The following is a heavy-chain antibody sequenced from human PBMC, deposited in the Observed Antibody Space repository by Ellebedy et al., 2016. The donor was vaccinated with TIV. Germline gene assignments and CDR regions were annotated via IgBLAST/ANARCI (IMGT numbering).Heavy chain of an antibody. CDR1: GYTFTSYY. Sequence: ASVKVSXKASGYTFTSYYMHWVRQAPGQGLEWMGIINPSGGSTSYAQKFQGRVTMTTDTSTSTAYMELRSLRSDDTAVYYCARVWFGLMDVWGQGTTVTVSS. CDR2: INPSGGST. CDR3: ARVWFGLMDV. D-gene: IGHD3-10*01. J-gene: IGHJ6*02. V-gene: IGHV1-46*01.